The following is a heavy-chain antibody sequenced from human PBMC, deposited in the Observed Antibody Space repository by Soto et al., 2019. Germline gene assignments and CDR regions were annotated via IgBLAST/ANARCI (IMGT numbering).Heavy chain of an antibody. CDR3: ASERSYGGDDAFDI. Sequence: QVQLVESGGGVVQPGRSLRLSCAASGFTFSSYGMHWVRQAPGKGLEWVAVIWYDGSNKYYADSVKGRFTISRDNSKNTLYLQMNSLRAEDTAVYYCASERSYGGDDAFDIWGQGTMVTVSS. CDR1: GFTFSSYG. D-gene: IGHD4-17*01. V-gene: IGHV3-33*01. J-gene: IGHJ3*02. CDR2: IWYDGSNK.